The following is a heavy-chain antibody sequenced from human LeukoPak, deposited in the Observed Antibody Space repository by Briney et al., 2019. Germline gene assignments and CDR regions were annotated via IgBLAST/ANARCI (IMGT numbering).Heavy chain of an antibody. CDR1: GFTFSDYY. J-gene: IGHJ6*02. CDR3: ARSSRFLEWLYYYYGMDV. D-gene: IGHD3-3*01. V-gene: IGHV3-11*01. Sequence: GGSLRLSCAASGFTFSDYYMSWIRQAPGKGLEWVSHISSSGSTIYYADSVKGRFTISRDNAKNSLYLQMNSLRAEDTAVYYCARSSRFLEWLYYYYGMDVWGQGTTVTVSS. CDR2: ISSSGSTI.